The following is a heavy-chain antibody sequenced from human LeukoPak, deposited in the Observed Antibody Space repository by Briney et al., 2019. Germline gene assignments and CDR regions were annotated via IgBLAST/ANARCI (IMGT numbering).Heavy chain of an antibody. J-gene: IGHJ4*02. D-gene: IGHD3-9*01. CDR1: GFTFSSYE. Sequence: SGGSLRLSCAASGFTFSSYEMNWVRQAPGKGLEWVSYISSSGSTIYYADSVKGRFTISRDSSKNTLYLQMNSLGAEDTAVYYCARGGGGNSDFLTTYTGASLSFDYWGQGALVTVSS. CDR3: ARGGGGNSDFLTTYTGASLSFDY. V-gene: IGHV3-48*03. CDR2: ISSSGSTI.